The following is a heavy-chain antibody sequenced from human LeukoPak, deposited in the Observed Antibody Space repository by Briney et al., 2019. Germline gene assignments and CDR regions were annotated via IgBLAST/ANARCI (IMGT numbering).Heavy chain of an antibody. CDR2: IRSKGTGGTT. V-gene: IGHV3-49*03. Sequence: PGGSLRLSCTASGFTFGDYAMIRFRQAPGKGLEWVGLIRSKGTGGTTEYAAAVKGRFIISRDDSKTIAYLQMNSLKTEDTAMYYCSRFFDQWGQGTLVTVSS. CDR3: SRFFDQ. J-gene: IGHJ4*02. CDR1: GFTFGDYA.